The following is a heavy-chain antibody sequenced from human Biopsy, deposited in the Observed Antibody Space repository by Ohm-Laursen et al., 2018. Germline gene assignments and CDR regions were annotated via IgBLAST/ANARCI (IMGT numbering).Heavy chain of an antibody. Sequence: GQTLSLTCAASGFTFSNYGMTWVRLAPGKGLEWVSVIYAGATTYYPDSVKGRFTISGDNSRNTVYLQMDSLRGEDTAVYFCARGSGSGFYFDQWGQGTLVTVSS. CDR2: IYAGATT. J-gene: IGHJ4*02. D-gene: IGHD2-15*01. CDR3: ARGSGSGFYFDQ. V-gene: IGHV3-66*01. CDR1: GFTFSNYG.